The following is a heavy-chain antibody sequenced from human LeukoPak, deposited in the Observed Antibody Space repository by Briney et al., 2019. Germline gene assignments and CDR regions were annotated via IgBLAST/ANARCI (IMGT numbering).Heavy chain of an antibody. V-gene: IGHV4-61*02. CDR3: ARDLSGYGLDY. CDR1: GGSISSSSYY. Sequence: PSETLSLTCTVSGGSISSSSYYWSWIRQPAGKGLEWIGRIYTSGSTNYNPSLKSRVTMSVDTSKNQFSLKLSSVTAADTAVYYCARDLSGYGLDYWGQGTLVTVSS. D-gene: IGHD5-18*01. CDR2: IYTSGST. J-gene: IGHJ4*02.